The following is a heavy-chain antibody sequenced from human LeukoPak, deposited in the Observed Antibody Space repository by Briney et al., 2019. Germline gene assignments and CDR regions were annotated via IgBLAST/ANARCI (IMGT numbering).Heavy chain of an antibody. V-gene: IGHV4-34*01. D-gene: IGHD6-13*01. CDR1: GGSFSGYY. Sequence: MTSETLSLTCAVYGGSFSGYYWSWIRQPPGKGLEWIGEINHSGSTNYNPSLKSRVTISVDTSKNQFSLKLSSVTAADTAVYYCASASSSWWNYFDYWGQGTLVTVSS. CDR3: ASASSSWWNYFDY. J-gene: IGHJ4*02. CDR2: INHSGST.